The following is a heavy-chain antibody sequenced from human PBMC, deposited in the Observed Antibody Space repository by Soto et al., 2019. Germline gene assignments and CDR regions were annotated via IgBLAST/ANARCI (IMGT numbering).Heavy chain of an antibody. D-gene: IGHD6-13*01. J-gene: IGHJ4*02. Sequence: GGSLRLSCAASGFPFSGYWMHWVRQAPGKGLEWVSVIYSGGSTYYADSVKGRFTISRDNSKNTLYLQMNSLRAGDTAVYYCARSSNSIAAAGTGFDYWGQGTLVTVSS. CDR3: ARSSNSIAAAGTGFDY. CDR2: IYSGGST. CDR1: GFPFSGYW. V-gene: IGHV3-53*01.